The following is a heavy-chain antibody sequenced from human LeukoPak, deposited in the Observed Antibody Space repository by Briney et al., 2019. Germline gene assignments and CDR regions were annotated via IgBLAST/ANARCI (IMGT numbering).Heavy chain of an antibody. D-gene: IGHD4-17*01. CDR2: MFYSGNT. J-gene: IGHJ4*02. Sequence: SETLSLTCTVSGASISSYYWTWIRQPPGKGLELIGYMFYSGNTNYNPSLKSRVTISVDTSKNQFSLKLSSVTAADTAVYYCARDQYGDYDFDYWGQGTLVTVSS. V-gene: IGHV4-59*01. CDR3: ARDQYGDYDFDY. CDR1: GASISSYY.